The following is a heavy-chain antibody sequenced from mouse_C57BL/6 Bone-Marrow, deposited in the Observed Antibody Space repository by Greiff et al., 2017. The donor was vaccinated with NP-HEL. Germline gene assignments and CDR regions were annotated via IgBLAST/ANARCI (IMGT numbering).Heavy chain of an antibody. CDR3: AREGYYYGSRYHFDY. Sequence: QVQLQQSGAELVRPGTSVKVSCKASGYAFTNYLIEWVKQRPGQGLEWIGVINPGSGGTNYNEKFKGKETLTADKSSSTAYMQLSSLTSEDSAVYFCAREGYYYGSRYHFDYWGQVTSLTVSS. V-gene: IGHV1-54*01. CDR2: INPGSGGT. J-gene: IGHJ2*02. CDR1: GYAFTNYL. D-gene: IGHD1-1*01.